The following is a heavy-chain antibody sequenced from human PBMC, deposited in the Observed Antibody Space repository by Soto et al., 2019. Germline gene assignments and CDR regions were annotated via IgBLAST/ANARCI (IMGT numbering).Heavy chain of an antibody. CDR1: GFTFSSYA. V-gene: IGHV3-23*01. J-gene: IGHJ5*01. CDR3: AKDTRYGDYVRWFDS. CDR2: ITASGGRT. Sequence: EVHLLESGGGLVQPGGSLRLSCTASGFTFSSYAMTWVRQAPGRGLEGVAGITASGGRTYYADSVKGRFTISRDNSKSTLYLQMNGQRAEDTGVYDCAKDTRYGDYVRWFDSWGQGTLVTVSA. D-gene: IGHD4-17*01.